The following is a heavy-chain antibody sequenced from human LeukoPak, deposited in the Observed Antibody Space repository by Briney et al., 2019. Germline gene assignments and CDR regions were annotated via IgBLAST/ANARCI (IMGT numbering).Heavy chain of an antibody. J-gene: IGHJ4*02. Sequence: KPSETLSLTCTVSGGSISSHYWSWIRRPPGKGLEWIGYVYYTGTTNYNPSLKSRLTISLDTSKKQFSLNLRSVTAADTAVYYCARVIAADHGLDYWGQGTLVTVSS. CDR2: VYYTGTT. CDR1: GGSISSHY. D-gene: IGHD6-25*01. CDR3: ARVIAADHGLDY. V-gene: IGHV4-59*11.